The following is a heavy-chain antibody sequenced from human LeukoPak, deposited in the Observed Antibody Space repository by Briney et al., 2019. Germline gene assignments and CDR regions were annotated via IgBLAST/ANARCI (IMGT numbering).Heavy chain of an antibody. V-gene: IGHV3-64D*09. CDR2: ISPNGGSA. CDR1: GFIFSDYS. CDR3: VKDLHSGGDY. J-gene: IGHJ4*02. Sequence: GGSLRLSCSASGFIFSDYSMHWVRQAPGKGLQYVSAISPNGGSAYYADSVKGRFTISRDNSKNALYLQMSSLRDEDTAVYYCVKDLHSGGDYWGQGTLVTVSS. D-gene: IGHD1-26*01.